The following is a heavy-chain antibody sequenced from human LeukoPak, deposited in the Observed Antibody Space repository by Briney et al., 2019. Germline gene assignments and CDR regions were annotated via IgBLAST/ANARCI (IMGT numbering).Heavy chain of an antibody. V-gene: IGHV1-69*13. J-gene: IGHJ3*02. CDR1: GGTFSNYA. Sequence: APVKVSCKASGGTFSNYAISWVRQAPGQGLEWMGGIIPIFGAANYAQKFQGTVTITADESTTTACMELSSLRSEDTAVYYCARGGLISLANTPLGAFDIWGQGTMVSVSS. CDR3: ARGGLISLANTPLGAFDI. D-gene: IGHD3/OR15-3a*01. CDR2: IIPIFGAA.